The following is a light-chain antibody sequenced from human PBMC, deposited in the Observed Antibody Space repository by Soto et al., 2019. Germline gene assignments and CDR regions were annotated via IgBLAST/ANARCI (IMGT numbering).Light chain of an antibody. Sequence: DIQMTQSPSSLSASVGDRVTITCRASQRINIYLNWYQQKPGRAPLLLIYAASTLQSGVPSRFVGSGSGKDFTLTINKLQPEDFAIYYCQQSYSTPTFCGGTKV. V-gene: IGKV1-39*01. CDR2: AAS. CDR1: QRINIY. J-gene: IGKJ4*01. CDR3: QQSYSTPT.